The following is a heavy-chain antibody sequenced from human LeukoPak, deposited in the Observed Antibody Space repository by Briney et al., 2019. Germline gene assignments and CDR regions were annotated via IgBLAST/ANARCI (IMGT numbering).Heavy chain of an antibody. CDR1: GFTFSNAW. D-gene: IGHD6-13*01. V-gene: IGHV3-15*01. Sequence: AGGSLRLSCAASGFTFSNAWMSWVRQAPGKGLEWVGRIKSKTDGGTTDYAAPVKGRFTFSTDDSKNTLYLQMSSLKTEDTAVYYCTTGSGSSSDFDCWGQGTLVTVSS. J-gene: IGHJ4*02. CDR3: TTGSGSSSDFDC. CDR2: IKSKTDGGTT.